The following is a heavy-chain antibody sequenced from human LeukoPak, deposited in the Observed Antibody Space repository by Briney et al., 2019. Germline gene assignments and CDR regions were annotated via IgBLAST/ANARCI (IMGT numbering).Heavy chain of an antibody. CDR3: AKDRDILQYSSGWYNFDY. J-gene: IGHJ4*02. V-gene: IGHV3-23*01. Sequence: GGSLRLSCAASGFTFSTYAMSWVRQAPGKGLEWVSVISGSGGSTYYAESVKGRFTISRDNSKNTLYLQMKSLRDDDTAVYYCAKDRDILQYSSGWYNFDYWGQGTLVTVSS. D-gene: IGHD6-19*01. CDR1: GFTFSTYA. CDR2: ISGSGGST.